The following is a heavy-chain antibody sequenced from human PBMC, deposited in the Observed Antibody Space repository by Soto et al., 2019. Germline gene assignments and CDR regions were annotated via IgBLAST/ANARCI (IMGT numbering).Heavy chain of an antibody. CDR2: IWYDGSIE. CDR3: AGDRRYCSGGSCYSTFDY. CDR1: GFTFSSYP. Sequence: QVQLVESGGGVVQPGRSLRLSCAASGFTFSSYPMHWARQAPGKGPEWVAVIWYDGSIEDYVDSVKGRFTISRDNSKNTLYLQMNSLRAEDTAVYYCAGDRRYCSGGSCYSTFDYWGQGTLVTVSS. V-gene: IGHV3-33*01. D-gene: IGHD2-15*01. J-gene: IGHJ4*02.